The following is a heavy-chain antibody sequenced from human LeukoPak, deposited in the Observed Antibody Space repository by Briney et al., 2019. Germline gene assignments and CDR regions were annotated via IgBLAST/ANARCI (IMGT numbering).Heavy chain of an antibody. D-gene: IGHD6-13*01. CDR2: INHSGST. J-gene: IGHJ6*03. V-gene: IGHV4-34*01. CDR3: ASSRWDSSSWYYYYYMDV. Sequence: PSETLSLTCAVYGGSFSGYYWSWIRQPPGKGLEWIGEINHSGSTNYNPSLKSRVTISVDTSKNQFSLKLSSVTAADTAVYYCASSRWDSSSWYYYYYMDVWGKGTTVTVSS. CDR1: GGSFSGYY.